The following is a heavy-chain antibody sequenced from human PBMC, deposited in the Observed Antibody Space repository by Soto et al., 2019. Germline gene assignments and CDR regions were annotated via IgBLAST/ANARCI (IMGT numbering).Heavy chain of an antibody. J-gene: IGHJ6*03. CDR2: ISGSGGST. D-gene: IGHD2-2*01. Sequence: HPGGSLRLSCAASGFTFSSYAMSWVRQAPGKGLEWVSAISGSGGSTYYADSVKGRFTISRDNSKNTLYLQMNSLRAEDTAVYYCAKDREDIVVVPAAGSYYMDVWAKGPTFTASS. CDR1: GFTFSSYA. V-gene: IGHV3-23*01. CDR3: AKDREDIVVVPAAGSYYMDV.